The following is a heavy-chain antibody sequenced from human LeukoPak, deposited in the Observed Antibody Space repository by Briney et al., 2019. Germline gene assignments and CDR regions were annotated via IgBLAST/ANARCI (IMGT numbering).Heavy chain of an antibody. CDR3: AKSGRTGITAADLDY. V-gene: IGHV3-23*01. CDR2: ISGSGGST. CDR1: GFTFSIYA. J-gene: IGHJ4*02. Sequence: GVSLRLSCAASGFTFSIYAMIWVRQAPGKGLEWVSAISGSGGSTYYRDSVKGRVTISRYYSKNPVYLQMNSRRADDTAVYYCAKSGRTGITAADLDYWGQGTLVTVSS. D-gene: IGHD6-13*01.